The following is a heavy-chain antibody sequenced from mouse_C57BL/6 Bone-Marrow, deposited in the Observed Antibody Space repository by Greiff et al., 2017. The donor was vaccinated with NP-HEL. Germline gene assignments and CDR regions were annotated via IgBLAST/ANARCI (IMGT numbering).Heavy chain of an antibody. CDR2: IYPGDGDT. Sequence: QVQLQQSGAELVKPGASVKISCKASGYAFSSYWMNWVKQRPGKGLEWIGQIYPGDGDTNYNGKFKGKATLTADKSSSTAYMQLSSLTSEDSAVYFCARGPYYYGSSYGNWYFDVWGTGTTVTVSS. CDR1: GYAFSSYW. CDR3: ARGPYYYGSSYGNWYFDV. J-gene: IGHJ1*03. D-gene: IGHD1-1*01. V-gene: IGHV1-80*01.